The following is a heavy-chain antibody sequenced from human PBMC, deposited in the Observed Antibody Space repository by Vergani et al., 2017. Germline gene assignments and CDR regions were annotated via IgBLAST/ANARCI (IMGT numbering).Heavy chain of an antibody. D-gene: IGHD3-10*01. CDR3: ARDHGEARGYYYMDV. CDR2: IRYDGSNK. CDR1: GFTFSSYG. J-gene: IGHJ6*03. Sequence: QVQLVESGGGVVQPGGSLRLSCAASGFTFSSYGMHWVRQAPGKGLEWVAFIRYDGSNKYYADSVKGRFTISRDNSKNSLYLQMNSLRAEDTAVYYCARDHGEARGYYYMDVWGKGTTVTVSS. V-gene: IGHV3-30*02.